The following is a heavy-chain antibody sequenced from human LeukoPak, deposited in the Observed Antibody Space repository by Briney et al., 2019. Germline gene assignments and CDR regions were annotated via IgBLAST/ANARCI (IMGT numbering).Heavy chain of an antibody. Sequence: SETLSLTCTVSGGSISSSSYYWGWIRQPPGKGLEWIGSIYYSGSTYYNPSLKSRVTISVDTSKNQFSLKLSSVTAADTAVYYCARCAITMVRGVIIPTWGYYYYYMDVWGKGTTVTVSS. D-gene: IGHD3-10*01. J-gene: IGHJ6*03. CDR3: ARCAITMVRGVIIPTWGYYYYYMDV. CDR1: GGSISSSSYY. CDR2: IYYSGST. V-gene: IGHV4-39*01.